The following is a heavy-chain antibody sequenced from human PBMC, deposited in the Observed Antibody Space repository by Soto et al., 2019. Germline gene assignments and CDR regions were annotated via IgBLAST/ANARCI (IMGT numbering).Heavy chain of an antibody. D-gene: IGHD3-3*02. CDR2: IYPGNSNT. J-gene: IGHJ4*02. V-gene: IGHV5-51*01. Sequence: GESLKISCKGSGYGFSIHWVAWLRQMPGKGLEWVGIIYPGNSNTMYSPSFQGQVTISADTALSTTYLQWDTLKPSDTAIYFCASAVGYSDASHFSSLGHWGQGTLVTVSS. CDR1: GYGFSIHW. CDR3: ASAVGYSDASHFSSLGH.